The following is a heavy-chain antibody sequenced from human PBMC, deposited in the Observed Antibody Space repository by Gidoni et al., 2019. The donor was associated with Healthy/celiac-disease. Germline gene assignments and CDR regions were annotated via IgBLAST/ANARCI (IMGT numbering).Heavy chain of an antibody. D-gene: IGHD5-18*01. Sequence: QVQLQQWGAGLLKPSETLSLTCAAYGGSFSGYYWSWIRQPPGKGLEWIGEINHSGSTNYNPSLKSRVTISVDTSKNQFSLKLSSVTAADTAVYYCARGYAFSYGPYYFDYWGQGTLVTVSS. CDR3: ARGYAFSYGPYYFDY. CDR2: INHSGST. V-gene: IGHV4-34*01. J-gene: IGHJ4*02. CDR1: GGSFSGYY.